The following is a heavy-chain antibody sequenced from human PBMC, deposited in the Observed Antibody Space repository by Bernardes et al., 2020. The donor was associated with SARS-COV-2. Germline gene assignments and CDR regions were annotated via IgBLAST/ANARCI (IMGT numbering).Heavy chain of an antibody. Sequence: GACLKISRKGSGYSFGGYWIVWVRPIPGKGLEWMGIIYPGDSDTRYSPSLQGQVTISADRSISTAYLQWSSLNASDTAVYYCARLRQPAAGTYYYYGMDVWGQGTTVTVSS. CDR2: IYPGDSDT. J-gene: IGHJ6*02. CDR3: ARLRQPAAGTYYYYGMDV. CDR1: GYSFGGYW. V-gene: IGHV5-51*01. D-gene: IGHD6-13*01.